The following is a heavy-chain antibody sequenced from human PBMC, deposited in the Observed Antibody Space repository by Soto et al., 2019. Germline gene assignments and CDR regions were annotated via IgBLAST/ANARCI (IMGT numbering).Heavy chain of an antibody. D-gene: IGHD2-15*01. CDR1: GFTFSSYG. CDR2: IWYDGSNK. Sequence: QVQLVESGGGVVQPGRSLRLSCAASGFTFSSYGMHWVRQAPGKGLEWVAVIWYDGSNKYYADSVKGRFTISRDNSKNTLYLQMNSLRAEDTAVYYCAREDCSGGSCYSAYWGQGTLVTGSS. V-gene: IGHV3-33*01. J-gene: IGHJ4*02. CDR3: AREDCSGGSCYSAY.